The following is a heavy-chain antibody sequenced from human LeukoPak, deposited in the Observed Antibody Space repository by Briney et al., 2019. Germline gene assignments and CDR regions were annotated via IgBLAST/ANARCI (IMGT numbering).Heavy chain of an antibody. CDR2: INHSGST. CDR1: GGSFSGYY. D-gene: IGHD1-7*01. Sequence: PSETLSLTCAVYGGSFSGYYWSWIRQPPGKGLEWIGEINHSGSTNYNPSLKSRVTISVDTSKNQFSPKLRSVTAADTAVYYCARGGRWNYGWFDPWGQGTLVTVSS. J-gene: IGHJ5*02. V-gene: IGHV4-34*01. CDR3: ARGGRWNYGWFDP.